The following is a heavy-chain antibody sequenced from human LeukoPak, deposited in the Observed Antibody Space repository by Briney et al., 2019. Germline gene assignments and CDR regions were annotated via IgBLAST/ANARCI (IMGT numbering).Heavy chain of an antibody. V-gene: IGHV3-48*03. CDR1: GFTFSSYE. J-gene: IGHJ4*02. Sequence: GGSLRPSCAASGFTFSSYEMNWVRQAPGKGLEWVSYISSSGSTIYYADSVKGRFTISRDNAKNSLYLQMNSLRAEDTAVYYCARTRSSSSVFFDYWGQGTLVTVSS. CDR2: ISSSGSTI. CDR3: ARTRSSSSVFFDY. D-gene: IGHD6-6*01.